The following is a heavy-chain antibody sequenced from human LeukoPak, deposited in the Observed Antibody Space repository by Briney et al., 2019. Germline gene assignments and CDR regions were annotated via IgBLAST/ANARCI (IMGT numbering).Heavy chain of an antibody. CDR1: GGTFSSYA. V-gene: IGHV1-69*05. CDR3: ARTLYSNYGGYYYYMDV. CDR2: IIPIFGTA. J-gene: IGHJ6*03. Sequence: VASVKVSCKAPGGTFSSYAISWVRQAPGQGLEWMGGIIPIFGTANYAQKFQGRVTITTDESTSTAYMELSSLRSEDTAVYYCARTLYSNYGGYYYYMDVWGKGTTVTVSS. D-gene: IGHD4-11*01.